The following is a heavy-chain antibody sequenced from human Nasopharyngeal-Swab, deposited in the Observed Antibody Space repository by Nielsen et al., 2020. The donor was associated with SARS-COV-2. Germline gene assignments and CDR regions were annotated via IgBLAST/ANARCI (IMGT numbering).Heavy chain of an antibody. Sequence: GESLKISCAASGFTFSSYGMHWVRQAPGKGLEWVAVISYDGSNKYYADSVKGRFTISRDNSKNTLYLQMNSLRAEDTAVYYCAKDERHYDFWSGYFGTTTNYYYYYMDVWGKGTTVTVSS. D-gene: IGHD3-3*01. J-gene: IGHJ6*03. CDR3: AKDERHYDFWSGYFGTTTNYYYYYMDV. CDR2: ISYDGSNK. CDR1: GFTFSSYG. V-gene: IGHV3-30*18.